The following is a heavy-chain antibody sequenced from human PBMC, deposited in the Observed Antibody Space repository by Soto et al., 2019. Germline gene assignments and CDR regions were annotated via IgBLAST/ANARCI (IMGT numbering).Heavy chain of an antibody. J-gene: IGHJ4*02. Sequence: SETLSLTCAVSGGSFRGYFWSWIRQSPAKGLEWIGEINDSGNTYYNPSFKSRLTISVDTSTSQISLRLTSVTAADSAVYYCQGGDFWGQGTRVTVSS. CDR1: GGSFRGYF. CDR3: QGGDF. D-gene: IGHD3-16*01. V-gene: IGHV4-34*01. CDR2: INDSGNT.